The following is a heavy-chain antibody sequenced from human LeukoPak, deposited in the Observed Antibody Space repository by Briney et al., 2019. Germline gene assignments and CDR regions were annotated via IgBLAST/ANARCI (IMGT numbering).Heavy chain of an antibody. CDR1: GFSFSRYW. J-gene: IGHJ4*02. CDR2: IKYDGSLK. V-gene: IGHV3-7*01. D-gene: IGHD3-22*01. CDR3: ASCHDSSGND. Sequence: PGGSLRLSCVASGFSFSRYWMAWVRQAPGKGLEWVANIKYDGSLKFYVDSVKGRFTISRDNPKNSLYLEMNSLRADDTAVYFCASCHDSSGNDWGQGTMATVSA.